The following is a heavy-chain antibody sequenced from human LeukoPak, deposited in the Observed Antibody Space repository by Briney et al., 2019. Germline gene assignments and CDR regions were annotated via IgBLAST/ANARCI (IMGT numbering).Heavy chain of an antibody. CDR2: IYYSGST. D-gene: IGHD1-20*01. CDR3: ARAAGITGTTADY. V-gene: IGHV4-59*01. CDR1: GGSIRNYY. J-gene: IGHJ4*02. Sequence: RPSETLSLTCTVSGGSIRNYYWSWIRQPPGKGLEWIGYIYYSGSTNYNPSLKSRVTISVDTSKNQFSLKLSSVTAADTAVYYCARAAGITGTTADYWGQGTLVTVSS.